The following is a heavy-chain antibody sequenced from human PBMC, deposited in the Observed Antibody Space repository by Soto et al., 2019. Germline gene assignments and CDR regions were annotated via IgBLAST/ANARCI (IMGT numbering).Heavy chain of an antibody. CDR1: GYTFTSYG. J-gene: IGHJ6*02. D-gene: IGHD4-17*01. CDR3: ARDEGRRCGDYYYYYYGMDV. CDR2: ISAYNGNT. V-gene: IGHV1-18*01. Sequence: QVQLVQSGAEVKKPGASVKVSCKASGYTFTSYGISWVRQAPGQGLEWMGWISAYNGNTNYAQKLQGRVTMTTDTSTSTAYMELRSLRSDDTAVYYCARDEGRRCGDYYYYYYGMDVWGQGTTVTVSS.